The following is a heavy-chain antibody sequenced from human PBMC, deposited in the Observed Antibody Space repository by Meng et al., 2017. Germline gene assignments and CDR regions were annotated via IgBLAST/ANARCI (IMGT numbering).Heavy chain of an antibody. V-gene: IGHV3-30*01. D-gene: IGHD3-10*01. Sequence: RLVDAGGGVVPPGGSLRLSVAASGFTVSSYAMHWVRQAPGKGLEWVAVISYDGSNKYYADSVKGRFTISRDNSKNTLYLQMNSLRAEDTAVYYCAREGVEVRGVSLDYWGQGTLVTVSS. CDR1: GFTVSSYA. CDR2: ISYDGSNK. J-gene: IGHJ4*02. CDR3: AREGVEVRGVSLDY.